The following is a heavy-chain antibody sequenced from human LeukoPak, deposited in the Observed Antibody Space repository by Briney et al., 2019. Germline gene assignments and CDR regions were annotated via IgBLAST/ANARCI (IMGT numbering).Heavy chain of an antibody. CDR3: ARVRGYCSSTICYRYYFDY. Sequence: SETLSLTCTVSGYSISSSYYWGWIRQPPGKGLEWTGTIYHSGSTYYNPSLKSRVTISVDTSKNQFSLKLTSVTAADTAVYYCARVRGYCSSTICYRYYFDYWGQGTLVTVSS. CDR1: GYSISSSYY. V-gene: IGHV4-38-2*02. D-gene: IGHD2-2*01. J-gene: IGHJ4*02. CDR2: IYHSGST.